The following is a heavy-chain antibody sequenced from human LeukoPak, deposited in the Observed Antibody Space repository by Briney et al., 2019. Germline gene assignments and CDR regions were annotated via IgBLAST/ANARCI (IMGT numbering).Heavy chain of an antibody. CDR2: INPSGGST. Sequence: GASVKVSCKASGYTFTSYYMHWVRQAPGQGLEWMGIINPSGGSTNYPQKFQGRVTMTRDTSTSTVYIELSSLRSEDTAVYYCAADQYYYGSGPPHPNYWGQGTLVTVSS. V-gene: IGHV1-46*01. CDR1: GYTFTSYY. J-gene: IGHJ4*02. CDR3: AADQYYYGSGPPHPNY. D-gene: IGHD3-10*01.